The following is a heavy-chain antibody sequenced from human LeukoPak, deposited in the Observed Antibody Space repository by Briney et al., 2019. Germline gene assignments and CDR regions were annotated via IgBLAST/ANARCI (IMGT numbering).Heavy chain of an antibody. J-gene: IGHJ3*02. V-gene: IGHV4-34*01. CDR3: ARDPGAFDI. CDR2: INHSGST. CDR1: GGSFSGYY. Sequence: IPSETLSLTCAVYGGSFSGYYWSWIRQPPGKGLEWIGEINHSGSTNYNPSLKSRVTISVDTSKNQFSLQLNSVTPEDTAVYYCARDPGAFDIWGQGTMVTVSS.